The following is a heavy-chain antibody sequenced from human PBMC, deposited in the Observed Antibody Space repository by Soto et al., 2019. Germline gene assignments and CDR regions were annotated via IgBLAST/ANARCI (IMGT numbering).Heavy chain of an antibody. CDR1: GGTFSSYA. D-gene: IGHD3-10*01. CDR2: IIPIFGTA. CDR3: ARDFWVRGPPDYYYGMDV. V-gene: IGHV1-69*13. J-gene: IGHJ6*02. Sequence: SVKVSCKASGGTFSSYAISWVRQAPGQGLEWMGGIIPIFGTANYAQKFQGRVTITADESTSTAYMALSSLRSEDTAVYYCARDFWVRGPPDYYYGMDVWGQGTTVTVSS.